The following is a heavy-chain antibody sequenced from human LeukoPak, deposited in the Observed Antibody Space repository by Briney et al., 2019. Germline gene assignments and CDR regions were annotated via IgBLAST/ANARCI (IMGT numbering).Heavy chain of an antibody. Sequence: ASVNVSCKASGYSFTSYYMHWVRQAPGQGLEWMGIINPSGGSTNYAQKFQGRLTLTRDTSTSTVYMELSSLTSEDTAVYYCVRENYDGGSDHYYEYYFDYWGQGTLVTVSS. V-gene: IGHV1-46*01. CDR3: VRENYDGGSDHYYEYYFDY. CDR2: INPSGGST. D-gene: IGHD3-22*01. J-gene: IGHJ4*02. CDR1: GYSFTSYY.